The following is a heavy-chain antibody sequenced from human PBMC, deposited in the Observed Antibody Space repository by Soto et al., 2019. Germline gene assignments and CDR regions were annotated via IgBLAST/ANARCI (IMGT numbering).Heavy chain of an antibody. Sequence: QAQLQESGPGLVKPSQTLSLTCTVSGGSISSGGYYWSWIRQHPGKGLEWIGYIYYSGSTYYNPSLELRVTIAVDTSKNQFSLKLSSVTGADTAVYYCARDLRSGYASSGYYYTGAFDIWGQGTMVTVSS. CDR1: GGSISSGGYY. V-gene: IGHV4-31*03. CDR2: IYYSGST. D-gene: IGHD3-22*01. CDR3: ARDLRSGYASSGYYYTGAFDI. J-gene: IGHJ3*02.